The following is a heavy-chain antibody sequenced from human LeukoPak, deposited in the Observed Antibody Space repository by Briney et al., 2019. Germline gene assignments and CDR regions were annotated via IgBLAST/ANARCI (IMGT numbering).Heavy chain of an antibody. Sequence: ASVKVSCKASGYTFTNYGINWVRQAPGQGLEWMGWISTYIGNTNYAQKLQGRVTMTTDTSTSTAYMELRSLRSDDTAVYYCARVRDYGGNSDAFDIWGQGTMVTVSS. J-gene: IGHJ3*02. CDR1: GYTFTNYG. CDR2: ISTYIGNT. D-gene: IGHD4-23*01. CDR3: ARVRDYGGNSDAFDI. V-gene: IGHV1-18*01.